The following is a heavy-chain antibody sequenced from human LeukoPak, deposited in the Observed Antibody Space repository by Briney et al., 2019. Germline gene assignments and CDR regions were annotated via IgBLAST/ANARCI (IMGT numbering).Heavy chain of an antibody. D-gene: IGHD5-18*01. Sequence: PSETLSLTCTVSGDSISSSSYYWGWIRQPAGKGLEWIGRIYTSGSTNYNPSLKSRVTMSVDTSKNQFSLKLSSVTAADTAVYYCARDKNTGQDYWGQGTLVTVSS. V-gene: IGHV4-61*02. J-gene: IGHJ4*02. CDR1: GDSISSSSYY. CDR2: IYTSGST. CDR3: ARDKNTGQDY.